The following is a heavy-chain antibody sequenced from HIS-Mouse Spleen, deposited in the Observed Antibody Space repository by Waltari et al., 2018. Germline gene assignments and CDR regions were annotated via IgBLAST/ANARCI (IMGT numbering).Heavy chain of an antibody. CDR3: AREIPYSSSWYDWYFDL. Sequence: QLQLQESGPGLVKPSETLSLTCTVSGGAIRSTSYYWGCIRQPPGKGLEWIGSIYYSGSTYYNPSLKSRVTISVDTSKNQFSLKLSSVTAADTAVYYCAREIPYSSSWYDWYFDLWGRGTLVTVSS. CDR2: IYYSGST. V-gene: IGHV4-39*07. CDR1: GGAIRSTSYY. D-gene: IGHD6-13*01. J-gene: IGHJ2*01.